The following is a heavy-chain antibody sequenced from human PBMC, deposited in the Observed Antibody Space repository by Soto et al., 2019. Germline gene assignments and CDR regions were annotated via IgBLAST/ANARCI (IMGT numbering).Heavy chain of an antibody. CDR2: IYSDGGT. V-gene: IGHV3-53*01. CDR3: ARGLYGSASWCYYGMDV. J-gene: IGHJ6*02. D-gene: IGHD3-10*01. CDR1: GFTVSGNY. Sequence: EVQLVESGGGMIQPGGSLRLSCAASGFTVSGNYMSWVRQAPGKGLELVSVIYSDGGTDYADSVRGRFTISRDSSRNTLYLQMNSLRAEDTAVYYCARGLYGSASWCYYGMDVWGQRTTVIVSS.